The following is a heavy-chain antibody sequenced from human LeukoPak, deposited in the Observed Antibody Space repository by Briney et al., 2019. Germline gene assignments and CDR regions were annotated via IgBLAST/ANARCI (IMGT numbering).Heavy chain of an antibody. CDR1: GFTFSHYY. D-gene: IGHD4-17*01. CDR2: ISGSSGYI. V-gene: IGHV3-21*06. Sequence: GGSLRLSCAASGFTFSHYYMTWVRQAPGKGLEWVSSISGSSGYIFYADSVKGRFTISRDNAKNSLYLQMNSLRAEDTAVYYYGRDLPTVTSIDYWGQGTLVTVSS. J-gene: IGHJ4*02. CDR3: GRDLPTVTSIDY.